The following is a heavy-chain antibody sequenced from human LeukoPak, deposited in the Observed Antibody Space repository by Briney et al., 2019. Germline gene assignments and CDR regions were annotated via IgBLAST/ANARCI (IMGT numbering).Heavy chain of an antibody. D-gene: IGHD6-13*01. Sequence: SVKVSCKASGGTFSSCTISWVRQAPGQGLEWMGRIIPILGIANYAQKFQGRVTITADKSTSTAYMELSSLRSEDTAVYYCAREGGSIYIAAAGYNWFDPWGQGTLVTVSS. CDR2: IIPILGIA. J-gene: IGHJ5*02. CDR3: AREGGSIYIAAAGYNWFDP. CDR1: GGTFSSCT. V-gene: IGHV1-69*04.